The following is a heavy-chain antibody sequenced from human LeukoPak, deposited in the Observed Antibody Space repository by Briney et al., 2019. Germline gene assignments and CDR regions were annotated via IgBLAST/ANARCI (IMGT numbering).Heavy chain of an antibody. V-gene: IGHV1-46*01. D-gene: IGHD4-23*01. CDR3: ARVFGGNPSDY. J-gene: IGHJ4*02. CDR1: GYTFTNYY. CDR2: INPSGGST. Sequence: GASVKVSCKTSGYTFTNYYMHWVRQAPGQGLEWMGIINPSGGSTSYAQKFQGRVTMTRDMSTSTVYMELSSLRSEDTAVYYCARVFGGNPSDYWGQGTLVTVSS.